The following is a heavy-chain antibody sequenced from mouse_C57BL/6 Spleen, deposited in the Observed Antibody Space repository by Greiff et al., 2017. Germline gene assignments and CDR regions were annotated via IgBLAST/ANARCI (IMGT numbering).Heavy chain of an antibody. J-gene: IGHJ4*01. V-gene: IGHV3-6*01. CDR2: ISYDGSN. D-gene: IGHD2-3*01. Sequence: VQLQQSGPGLVKPSQSLSLTCSVTGYSITSGYYWNWIRQFPGNKLEWMGYISYDGSNNYNPSLKNRISITRDTSKNQFFLKLNSVTTEDTATYYCARVDGYYYAMDYWGQGTSVTVSS. CDR3: ARVDGYYYAMDY. CDR1: GYSITSGYY.